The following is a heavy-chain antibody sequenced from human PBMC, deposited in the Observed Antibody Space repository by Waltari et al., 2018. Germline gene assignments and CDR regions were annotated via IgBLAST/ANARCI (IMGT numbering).Heavy chain of an antibody. CDR2: VDPEAGET. J-gene: IGHJ4*02. CDR1: GYTFTDYY. D-gene: IGHD2-2*01. Sequence: EVQLVQSGAEVKKPGATVKISCKASGYTFTDYYMHWVQQAPGKGLEWMGPVDPEAGETIYAAKDQASVTITPDTSTVTAYMELSSLRFEDTAVYYCATGSTTFWGQGTLVTVSS. V-gene: IGHV1-69-2*01. CDR3: ATGSTTF.